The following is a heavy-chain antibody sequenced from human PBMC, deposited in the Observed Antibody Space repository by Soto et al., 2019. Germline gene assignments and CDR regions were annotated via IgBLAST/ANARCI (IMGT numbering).Heavy chain of an antibody. Sequence: ASVKVSCKASGYTFTGFDINWVRQATGHGLEWMGWMNPNSGNTGYAQKFQDRVTVTRNTSISTAYMELSSLSSDDTAVYYCARGYPRYNSGWYPSLDYWG. CDR3: ARGYPRYNSGWYPSLDY. CDR1: GYTFTGFD. D-gene: IGHD6-19*01. J-gene: IGHJ4*01. CDR2: MNPNSGNT. V-gene: IGHV1-8*01.